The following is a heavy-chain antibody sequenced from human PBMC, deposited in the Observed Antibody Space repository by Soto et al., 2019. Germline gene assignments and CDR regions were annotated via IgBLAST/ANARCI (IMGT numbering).Heavy chain of an antibody. J-gene: IGHJ4*02. CDR3: AKDSTTDTRGFFDY. D-gene: IGHD4-17*01. CDR1: GFTFNSFA. Sequence: EVQLLESGGGLVQPGGSLRLSCAASGFTFNSFAMTWVRQAPGKGLEWVSVISGSGDTTFYADSVKGRFTISRDNSKNTLYLQMNSLRAEDTAVYHCAKDSTTDTRGFFDYWAQGTLVTVSS. V-gene: IGHV3-23*01. CDR2: ISGSGDTT.